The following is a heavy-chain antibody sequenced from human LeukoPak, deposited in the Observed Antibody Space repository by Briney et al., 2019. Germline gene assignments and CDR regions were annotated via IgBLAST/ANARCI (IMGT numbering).Heavy chain of an antibody. CDR3: AREGPGSYPAHIVVVTALDY. CDR2: ISAYNGNT. V-gene: IGHV1-18*01. CDR1: GYTFTSYG. J-gene: IGHJ4*02. D-gene: IGHD2-21*02. Sequence: GASVKVSCKASGYTFTSYGISWVRQAPGQGLEWMGWISAYNGNTNYAQKLQGRVTITTDTSTSTAYMELRSLRSDDTAVYYCAREGPGSYPAHIVVVTALDYWGQGTLVTVSS.